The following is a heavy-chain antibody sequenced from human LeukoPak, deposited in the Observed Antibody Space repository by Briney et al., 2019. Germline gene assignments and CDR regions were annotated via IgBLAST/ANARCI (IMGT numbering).Heavy chain of an antibody. J-gene: IGHJ4*02. CDR1: GGSISSSSYY. Sequence: SETLSLTCTVSGGSISSSSYYWGWIRQPPGKGLECIGKIYYSGSTNYNPSLKSRVTISIDTSKNQFSLRLNSVTAADTAMYYCAKSGGYGLIDYWGQGTRVTVSS. CDR3: AKSGGYGLIDY. V-gene: IGHV4-39*01. CDR2: IYYSGST. D-gene: IGHD1-26*01.